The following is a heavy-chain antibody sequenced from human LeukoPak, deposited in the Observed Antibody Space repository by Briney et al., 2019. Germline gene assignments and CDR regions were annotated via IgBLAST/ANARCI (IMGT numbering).Heavy chain of an antibody. V-gene: IGHV3-7*01. CDR2: IKQDGSEK. CDR3: ARDSSGWYYFDY. Sequence: GGSLRLSCAASGFTFSSYWMSWVRQAPGKGVEGVANIKQDGSEKYYVDSVKGRFTISRDNAKNSLYLQMNSLRAEDTAVYYCARDSSGWYYFDYWGRGTLVTVSS. CDR1: GFTFSSYW. J-gene: IGHJ4*02. D-gene: IGHD6-19*01.